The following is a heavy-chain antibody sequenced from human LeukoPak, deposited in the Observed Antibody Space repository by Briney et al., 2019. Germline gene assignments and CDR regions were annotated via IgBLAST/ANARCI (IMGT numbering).Heavy chain of an antibody. D-gene: IGHD3-16*01. Sequence: GGSLRLSCAASAFTFSDFSMNWVRQAPRKGLEWVSSIRSSGTYTYYADSLEGRFTISRDNAKSSLYLQMDSLRAEDTAVYYCARVIGSYGDSAYWGQGTLVTVSS. CDR2: IRSSGTYT. V-gene: IGHV3-21*01. J-gene: IGHJ4*02. CDR3: ARVIGSYGDSAY. CDR1: AFTFSDFS.